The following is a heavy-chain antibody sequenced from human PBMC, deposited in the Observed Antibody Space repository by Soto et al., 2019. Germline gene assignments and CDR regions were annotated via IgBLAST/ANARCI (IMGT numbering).Heavy chain of an antibody. CDR3: ASEGGIVVVPAAHYFDY. D-gene: IGHD2-2*01. CDR2: IIPIFGTA. Sequence: ASVKVSCKASGGTFSSYAISWVRQAPGQGLEWMGGIIPIFGTANYAQKFQGRVTITADESTSTAYMELSSLRSEDTAVYYCASEGGIVVVPAAHYFDYWGQGTLVTVSS. V-gene: IGHV1-69*13. CDR1: GGTFSSYA. J-gene: IGHJ4*02.